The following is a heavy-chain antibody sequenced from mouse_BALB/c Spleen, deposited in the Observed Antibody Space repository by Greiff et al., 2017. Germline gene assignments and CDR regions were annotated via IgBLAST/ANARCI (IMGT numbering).Heavy chain of an antibody. Sequence: EVQLVESGGGLVKPGGSLKLSCAASGFTFSDYYMYWVRQTPEKRLEWVATISDGGSYTYYPDSVKGRFTISRDNAKNNLYLQMSSLKSEDTAMYYCARGIFYYGSSPYAMDYWGQGTSVTVSS. V-gene: IGHV5-4*02. CDR2: ISDGGSYT. J-gene: IGHJ4*01. D-gene: IGHD1-1*01. CDR3: ARGIFYYGSSPYAMDY. CDR1: GFTFSDYY.